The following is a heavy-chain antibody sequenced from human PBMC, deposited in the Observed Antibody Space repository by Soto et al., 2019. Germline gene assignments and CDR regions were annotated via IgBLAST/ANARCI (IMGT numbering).Heavy chain of an antibody. CDR1: RYIFNNYW. D-gene: IGHD5-12*01. Sequence: GESLKLSCKGSRYIFNNYWIGWVRQMPGKGLEWMGIIYPSDSDTRYSPSFQGQVTMSVDKSISTAYLQWNSLKASDTAMYYCARRGYIAYEGAWFDPWGQGTLVTVSS. V-gene: IGHV5-51*01. J-gene: IGHJ5*02. CDR3: ARRGYIAYEGAWFDP. CDR2: IYPSDSDT.